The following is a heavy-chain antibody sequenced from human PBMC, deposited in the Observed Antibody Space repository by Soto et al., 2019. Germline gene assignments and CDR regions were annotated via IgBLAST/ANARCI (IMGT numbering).Heavy chain of an antibody. J-gene: IGHJ4*02. CDR2: IKQDGSEK. D-gene: IGHD1-26*01. Sequence: VQLVESGGGVVQPGRSLRLSCAASGFTFSSYWMTWVRQAPGKGLEWVANIKQDGSEKYYVDSVRGRFTMSRDNAKNSLYLQMNSLRAEDTAVYYCARVVGATQMDFDYWGQGTLVTVSS. CDR1: GFTFSSYW. CDR3: ARVVGATQMDFDY. V-gene: IGHV3-7*01.